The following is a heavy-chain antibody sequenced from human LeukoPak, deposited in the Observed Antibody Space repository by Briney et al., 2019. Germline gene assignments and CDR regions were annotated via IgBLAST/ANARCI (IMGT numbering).Heavy chain of an antibody. Sequence: GGSLRLSCSASGFTFSTNYINWGRQAPGYGLEWVSFISSSSSNIYYAESVKGRFTVSRDNPNNSLYLQMNSLRAEDTAVYYCARFTGTETRDTLDLWGQGTMVTVSS. CDR2: ISSSSSNI. V-gene: IGHV3-21*01. J-gene: IGHJ3*01. CDR1: GFTFSTNY. CDR3: ARFTGTETRDTLDL. D-gene: IGHD1-1*01.